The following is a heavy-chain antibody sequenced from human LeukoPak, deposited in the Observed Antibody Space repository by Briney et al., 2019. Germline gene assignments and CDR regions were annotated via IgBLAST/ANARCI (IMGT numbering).Heavy chain of an antibody. CDR2: ISGSGGGT. CDR3: AKGSYSGDSTTTGADC. V-gene: IGHV3-23*01. D-gene: IGHD2-21*02. J-gene: IGHJ4*01. Sequence: PGGSLRLSCAASGFTFRSYAMSWARLAPRKGLEWVSTISGSGGGTWYPDSVKGRFTISRDNSKNTLCLHMTSLRAEDTPIYYCAKGSYSGDSTTTGADCGGQASLVTVSS. CDR1: GFTFRSYA.